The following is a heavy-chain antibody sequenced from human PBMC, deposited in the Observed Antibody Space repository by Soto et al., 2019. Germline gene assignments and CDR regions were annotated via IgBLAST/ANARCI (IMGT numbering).Heavy chain of an antibody. CDR2: ISAYNGNT. CDR1: GYTFTSYG. CDR3: ARDLEDYDILTGPFDY. D-gene: IGHD3-9*01. V-gene: IGHV1-18*01. J-gene: IGHJ4*02. Sequence: GASVKVSCKASGYTFTSYGISWVRQAPGQGLEWMGWISAYNGNTNYAQKLQGRVTMTTDTSTSTAYMELRSLRSDDTAVYCCARDLEDYDILTGPFDYWGQGTLVTVSS.